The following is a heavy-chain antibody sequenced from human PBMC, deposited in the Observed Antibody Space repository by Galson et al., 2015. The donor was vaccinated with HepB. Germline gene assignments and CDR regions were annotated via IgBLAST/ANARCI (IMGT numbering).Heavy chain of an antibody. D-gene: IGHD6-13*01. Sequence: SLRLSCAASGFTFSSYSMNWVRQAPGKGLEWVSSISSSSRYIYYADSVKGRFTISRDNAKNSLYLQMNSLRAEDTAVYYCARDRGYSSSWYRGTTEFDYWGQGTLVTVSS. CDR3: ARDRGYSSSWYRGTTEFDY. CDR1: GFTFSSYS. CDR2: ISSSSRYI. V-gene: IGHV3-21*01. J-gene: IGHJ4*02.